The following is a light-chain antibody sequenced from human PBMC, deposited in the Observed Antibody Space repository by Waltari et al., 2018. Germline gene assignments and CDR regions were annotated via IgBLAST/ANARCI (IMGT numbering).Light chain of an antibody. CDR1: QSLSSSQ. V-gene: IGKV3-20*01. CDR2: GAS. Sequence: EIALTQSPGTLSLSPGDRVTLSCRASQSLSSSQLAWYQQNPGQAHRLLIYGASSRTTGIPERFSGSGSGTDFTLTISRLEPEDFAVYYCQQYGSSPTTFGGGTKVEIK. CDR3: QQYGSSPTT. J-gene: IGKJ4*01.